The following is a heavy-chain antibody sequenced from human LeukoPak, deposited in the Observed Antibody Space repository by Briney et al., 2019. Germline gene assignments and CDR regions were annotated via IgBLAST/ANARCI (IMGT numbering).Heavy chain of an antibody. CDR3: AKVGGVVIPGSY. CDR2: ISYDGSNE. CDR1: GFTFSSYG. D-gene: IGHD3-3*01. J-gene: IGHJ4*02. Sequence: RGSLRPSCAASGFTFSSYGMHWVRQAPGKGLEWVAYISYDGSNEYYVDSVKGRFTISRDNSKNTLYLQMNSLRAEDTAVYFCAKVGGVVIPGSYWGQGTLVTVSS. V-gene: IGHV3-30*18.